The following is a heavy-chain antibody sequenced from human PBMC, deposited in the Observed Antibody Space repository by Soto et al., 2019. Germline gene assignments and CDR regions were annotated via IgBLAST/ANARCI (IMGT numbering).Heavy chain of an antibody. CDR2: ITQDGSEQ. CDR3: AGEAV. V-gene: IGHV3-7*05. J-gene: IGHJ6*02. Sequence: ESGGGLVQPGGSLRLSCAASGFTFSGYWMSWVRQAPGKGLEWVANITQDGSEQFYVDSVKGRFTISRDNATNSLYLQMNSLRAEDTAAYYCAGEAVWGQGTTVTVSS. CDR1: GFTFSGYW.